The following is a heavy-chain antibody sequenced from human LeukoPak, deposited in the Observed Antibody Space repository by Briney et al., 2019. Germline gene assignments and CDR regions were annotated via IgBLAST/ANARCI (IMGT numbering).Heavy chain of an antibody. D-gene: IGHD6-19*01. V-gene: IGHV4-39*01. CDR1: GGSLRSTSYY. Sequence: SETLSLTCTVSGGSLRSTSYYWGWIRQPPGKGLEWLGSVHHSGSTYDNPSLKSRVTISVDTSKNQFSLKLISVTAADTAVYYCARRSTVAGRGRFDPWGQGTLVTVSS. CDR3: ARRSTVAGRGRFDP. CDR2: VHHSGST. J-gene: IGHJ5*02.